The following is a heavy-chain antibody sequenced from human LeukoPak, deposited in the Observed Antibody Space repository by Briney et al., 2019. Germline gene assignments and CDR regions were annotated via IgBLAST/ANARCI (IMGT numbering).Heavy chain of an antibody. CDR3: ASHRSRDGYNYDRFDI. CDR1: GYSLTSYW. D-gene: IGHD5-24*01. CDR2: IYPADSDT. V-gene: IGHV5-51*01. Sequence: GESLKISCKGSGYSLTSYWIGWVRQMPGKGLEWMGIIYPADSDTRYSPSFQGHVTISADKSISTAYLQWSSLKASDTAMYYCASHRSRDGYNYDRFDIWRQGTMVTVSS. J-gene: IGHJ3*02.